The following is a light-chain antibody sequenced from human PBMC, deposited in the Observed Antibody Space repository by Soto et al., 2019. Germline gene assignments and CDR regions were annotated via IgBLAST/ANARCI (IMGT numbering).Light chain of an antibody. V-gene: IGKV4-1*01. CDR2: WAS. Sequence: DIVMTQSPDSLAVSLGERATINCKSSQSVLYSSNNKNYLAWYQQKPGQRPKLLIYWASTRESGVPDRFSGSGSGTDFTLTISSLQAEDVAVYYCQQYYSTPYTFGQGTKLGI. CDR1: QSVLYSSNNKNY. CDR3: QQYYSTPYT. J-gene: IGKJ2*01.